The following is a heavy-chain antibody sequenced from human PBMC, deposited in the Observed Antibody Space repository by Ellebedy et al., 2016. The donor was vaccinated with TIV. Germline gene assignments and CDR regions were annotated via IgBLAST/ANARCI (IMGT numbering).Heavy chain of an antibody. CDR3: ARDSCGIDCPHPPEY. CDR1: GFSFNNYS. V-gene: IGHV3-21*01. Sequence: GGSLRLSXVGSGFSFNNYSINWVRQAPGKGLEWVSSISSSGAYQYYADSLKGRFTISRDNAKKSVFLLMKNLRAEDTAVYYCARDSCGIDCPHPPEYWGQGTLVTVSS. D-gene: IGHD3-9*01. J-gene: IGHJ4*02. CDR2: ISSSGAYQ.